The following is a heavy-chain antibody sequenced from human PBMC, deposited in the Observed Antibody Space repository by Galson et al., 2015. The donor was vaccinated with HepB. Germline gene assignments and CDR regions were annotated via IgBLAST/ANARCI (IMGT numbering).Heavy chain of an antibody. CDR3: ARLAARPFRDY. CDR2: INHGGST. CDR1: GGAFSGYS. Sequence: LSALCAVYGGAFSGYSWCWIRQPPGWGLEGIGDINHGGSTNYNPSLKSRVTISVGTSKNQFSLTLSSVTAADTAVYYCARLAARPFRDYWGQGTLVTVSS. J-gene: IGHJ4*02. D-gene: IGHD6-6*01. V-gene: IGHV4-34*01.